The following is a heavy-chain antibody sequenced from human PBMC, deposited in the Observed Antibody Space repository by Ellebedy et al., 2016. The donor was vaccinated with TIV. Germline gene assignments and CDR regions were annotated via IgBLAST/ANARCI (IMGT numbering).Heavy chain of an antibody. CDR3: AKDISEGLCSSGCLNWFDP. D-gene: IGHD6-19*01. CDR1: GFTFDDYA. CDR2: ISWNSGSI. Sequence: SLKISXAASGFTFDDYAMHWVRQAPGKGLEWVSGISWNSGSIGYADSVKGRFTISRDNAKNSLYLQMNSLRAEDTALYYCAKDISEGLCSSGCLNWFDPWGQGTLVTVSS. V-gene: IGHV3-9*01. J-gene: IGHJ5*02.